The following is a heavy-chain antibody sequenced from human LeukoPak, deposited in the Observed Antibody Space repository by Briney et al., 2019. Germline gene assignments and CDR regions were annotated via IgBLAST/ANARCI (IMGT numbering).Heavy chain of an antibody. CDR3: ARGGGSGTALVQKFDY. CDR1: GGSISSYY. Sequence: SETLSLTCTVSGGSISSYYWSWIRQPPGKGLEWIGYIYYSGSTNYNPSLKSRVIISVDTSKNQFSLKLSSVTAADTAVYYCARGGGSGTALVQKFDYWGQGTLVTVSS. V-gene: IGHV4-59*12. J-gene: IGHJ4*02. D-gene: IGHD5-18*01. CDR2: IYYSGST.